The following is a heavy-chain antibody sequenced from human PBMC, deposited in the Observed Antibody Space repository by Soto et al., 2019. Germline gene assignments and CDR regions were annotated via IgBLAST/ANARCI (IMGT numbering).Heavy chain of an antibody. CDR2: IRSKAYGGTT. J-gene: IGHJ4*02. V-gene: IGHV3-49*04. Sequence: GGSLRLSFTASGFTFGDYAMSWVRQAPGKGLEWVFFIRSKAYGGTTEYAASVKGRLTISRDDSKSIAYLQMNSLKTEDTAVYYCTRSPWIVETWVVGFYXWGQVTLVTVSX. D-gene: IGHD3-22*01. CDR1: GFTFGDYA. CDR3: TRSPWIVETWVVGFYX.